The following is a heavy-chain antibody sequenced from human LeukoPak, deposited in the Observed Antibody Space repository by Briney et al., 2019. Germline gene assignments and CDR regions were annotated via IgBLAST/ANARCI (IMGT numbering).Heavy chain of an antibody. D-gene: IGHD3-10*01. Sequence: GASVKVSCKVSGYTFTGYYLHWVRQAPGQGLEWMGRINPSSGGTNYAQKFQGRVTMTRDTSINTAYMDLSSLRSDDTAAYYCARGPSGSDYWGQGTLVIVSS. CDR1: GYTFTGYY. V-gene: IGHV1-2*06. CDR3: ARGPSGSDY. CDR2: INPSSGGT. J-gene: IGHJ4*02.